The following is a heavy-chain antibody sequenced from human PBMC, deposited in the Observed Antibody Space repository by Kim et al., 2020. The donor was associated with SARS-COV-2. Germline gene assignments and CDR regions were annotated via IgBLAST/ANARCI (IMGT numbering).Heavy chain of an antibody. J-gene: IGHJ4*02. CDR1: GGSISSSSYY. Sequence: SETLSLTCTVSGGSISSSSYYWCWIRQPPGKGLEWIGSIYYSGSTYYNPSLKSRVTISVDTSKNQFSLQLSSATAADTAVYYCASGYCSSTSCPVDYWGQGTLVTVSS. CDR2: IYYSGST. CDR3: ASGYCSSTSCPVDY. D-gene: IGHD2-2*01. V-gene: IGHV4-39*07.